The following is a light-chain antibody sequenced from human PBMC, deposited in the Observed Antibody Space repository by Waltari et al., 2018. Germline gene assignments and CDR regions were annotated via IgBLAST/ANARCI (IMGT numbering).Light chain of an antibody. CDR1: SSDVGGYNY. CDR2: AVS. V-gene: IGLV2-23*02. Sequence: QSALTQPASVSGSPGQSITISCTGTSSDVGGYNYVSWYPQHPGKAPKLMIYAVSKRPSGVSNRFSGSKSGNTASLTISGLQAEDEADYYCCSYAGSSTYVFGTGTKVTVL. CDR3: CSYAGSSTYV. J-gene: IGLJ1*01.